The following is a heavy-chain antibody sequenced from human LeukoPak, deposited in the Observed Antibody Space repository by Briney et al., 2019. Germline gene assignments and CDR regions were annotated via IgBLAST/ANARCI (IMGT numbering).Heavy chain of an antibody. CDR2: ISYDGSNK. D-gene: IGHD2-15*01. Sequence: GGSPRLSCAASGFTFSSYGMHWVRQAPGKGLEWVAVISYDGSNKYYADSVKGRFTSSRDNSKNTLYLQMNSLRAEDTAVYYYAKGNWWAFDIWGQGTMVTVSS. J-gene: IGHJ3*02. V-gene: IGHV3-30*18. CDR3: AKGNWWAFDI. CDR1: GFTFSSYG.